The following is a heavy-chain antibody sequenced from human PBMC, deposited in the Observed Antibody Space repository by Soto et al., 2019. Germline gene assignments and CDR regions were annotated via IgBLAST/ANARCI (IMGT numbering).Heavy chain of an antibody. CDR1: GGSISSSSYY. CDR3: ARHPSSWVAAAGWFDP. CDR2: IYYSGST. D-gene: IGHD6-13*01. V-gene: IGHV4-39*01. Sequence: QLQLQESGPGLVKPSETLSLTCTVSGGSISSSSYYWGWIRQPPGKGLEWIGSIYYSGSTYYNPSLKSRVTISVDTSKNQFSLKLSSVTAADTAVYYCARHPSSWVAAAGWFDPWGQGTLVTVSS. J-gene: IGHJ5*02.